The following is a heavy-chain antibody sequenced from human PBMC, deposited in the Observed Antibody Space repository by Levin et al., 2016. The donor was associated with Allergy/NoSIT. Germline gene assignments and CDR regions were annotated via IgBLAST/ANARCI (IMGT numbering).Heavy chain of an antibody. J-gene: IGHJ4*02. V-gene: IGHV4-59*01. CDR3: ARGEQLANYFDY. D-gene: IGHD6-13*01. Sequence: WIRQPPGKGLEWIGYIYYSGSTNYNPSLKSRVTISVDTSKNQFSLKLSSVTAADTAVYYCARGEQLANYFDYWGQGTLVTVSS. CDR2: IYYSGST.